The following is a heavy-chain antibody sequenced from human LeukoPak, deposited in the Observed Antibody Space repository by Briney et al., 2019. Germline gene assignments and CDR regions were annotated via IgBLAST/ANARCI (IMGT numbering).Heavy chain of an antibody. J-gene: IGHJ4*02. CDR3: ARGGNRITIVGVVINDFDY. Sequence: SQTLSLTCTVSGGSISSGDYYWSWIRQTPGKGLEWIGYIYHSGNTYYNPSLKSRLTLSVDTPTNQFSLKLRSVTAADTAVYYCARGGNRITIVGVVINDFDYWGQGTLVTVSS. V-gene: IGHV4-30-4*08. D-gene: IGHD3-3*01. CDR2: IYHSGNT. CDR1: GGSISSGDYY.